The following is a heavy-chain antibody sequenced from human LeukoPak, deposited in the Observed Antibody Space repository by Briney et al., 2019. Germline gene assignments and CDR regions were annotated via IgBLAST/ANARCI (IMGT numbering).Heavy chain of an antibody. D-gene: IGHD6-19*01. CDR1: GFTVSSNY. Sequence: GGSLRLSCAASGFTVSSNYMSWVRQAPGKGLEWVSVIYSGGSTYYADSVKGRFTISRDNSKNTLYLQMNSLRAEDTAVYYRARAAAVAGTYDYWGQGTLVTVSS. CDR3: ARAAAVAGTYDY. J-gene: IGHJ4*02. CDR2: IYSGGST. V-gene: IGHV3-53*01.